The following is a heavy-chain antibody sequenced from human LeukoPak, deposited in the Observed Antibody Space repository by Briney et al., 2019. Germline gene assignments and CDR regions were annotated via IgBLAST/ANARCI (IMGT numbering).Heavy chain of an antibody. CDR3: ARVRGSFYFDY. D-gene: IGHD1-26*01. J-gene: IGHJ4*02. CDR2: IKQAGTEK. CDR1: GFTFSSYW. Sequence: GGSLRLSCAASGFTFSSYWMSWVRQAPGKGLEWVANIKQAGTEKYYVDSVKGRFTISRDNAKNSLYLQMNSLSAEDTAVYYCARVRGSFYFDYWGQGTLVTVSS. V-gene: IGHV3-7*01.